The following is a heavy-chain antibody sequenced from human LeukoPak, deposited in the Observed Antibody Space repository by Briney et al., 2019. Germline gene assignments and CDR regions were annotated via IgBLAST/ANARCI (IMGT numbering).Heavy chain of an antibody. CDR3: VREGFSGYEAIDY. CDR1: GFTFSSYW. Sequence: GGSLRLSCAASGFTFSSYWMSWVRQAPGKGLEWVANINPDGSEKNYVDSVKGRFAISRDNSKNSLFLQMNSLRAEDTAVYYCVREGFSGYEAIDYWGPGTPVTVSS. CDR2: INPDGSEK. J-gene: IGHJ4*02. D-gene: IGHD5-12*01. V-gene: IGHV3-7*03.